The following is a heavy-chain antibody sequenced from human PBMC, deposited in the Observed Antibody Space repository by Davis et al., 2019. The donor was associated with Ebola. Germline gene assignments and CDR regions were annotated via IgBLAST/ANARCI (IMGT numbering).Heavy chain of an antibody. CDR3: VTYGADHLFNN. D-gene: IGHD4/OR15-4a*01. J-gene: IGHJ4*02. Sequence: PSETLSLTCSVYGVSFSDSYYSWIRLPPGKGLEWIGEINHSGRTNYNPSLESRLTMSVDTSKNHFSLKLSSVTAADTAVYYCVTYGADHLFNNWGQGTLVTVSS. CDR2: INHSGRT. V-gene: IGHV4-34*10. CDR1: GVSFSDSY.